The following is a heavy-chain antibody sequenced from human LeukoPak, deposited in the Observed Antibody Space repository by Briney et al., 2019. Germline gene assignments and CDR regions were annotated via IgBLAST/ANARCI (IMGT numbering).Heavy chain of an antibody. V-gene: IGHV3-15*01. CDR3: TTEDDSNFDY. Sequence: WIRQPPGKGLEWVGRIKSKTDGGTTDYAAPVKGRFTISRDDSKNTLYLQMNSLKTEDTAVYYCTTEDDSNFDYWGQGTLVTVSS. CDR2: IKSKTDGGTT. J-gene: IGHJ4*02. D-gene: IGHD3-22*01.